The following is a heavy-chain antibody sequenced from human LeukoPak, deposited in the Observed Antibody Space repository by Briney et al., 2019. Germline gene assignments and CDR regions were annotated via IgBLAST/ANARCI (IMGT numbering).Heavy chain of an antibody. CDR1: GFTFSSYG. V-gene: IGHV3-23*01. CDR2: ISGSGGST. J-gene: IGHJ2*01. D-gene: IGHD6-25*01. CDR3: ARGPPWYFDL. Sequence: GGSLRLSCAASGFTFSSYGMSWVRQAPGKGLEWVSAISGSGGSTYYADSVKGRFTISRDNAKNTLYLQMNSLTAEDTAVYYCARGPPWYFDLWGRGTLVTVSS.